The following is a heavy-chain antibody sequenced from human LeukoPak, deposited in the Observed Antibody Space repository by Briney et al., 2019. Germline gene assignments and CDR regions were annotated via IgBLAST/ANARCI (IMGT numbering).Heavy chain of an antibody. J-gene: IGHJ4*02. CDR1: GYSISSGYY. D-gene: IGHD3-22*01. CDR2: IYHSGST. V-gene: IGHV4-38-2*02. CDR3: AGRPESGDSSGSFDY. Sequence: SETLSLTCTVSGYSISSGYYWGWIRQPPGKGLEWIGSIYHSGSTYYNPSLKSRVTISVDTSKNQFSLKLSSVTAADTAVYYCAGRPESGDSSGSFDYWGQGTLVTVSS.